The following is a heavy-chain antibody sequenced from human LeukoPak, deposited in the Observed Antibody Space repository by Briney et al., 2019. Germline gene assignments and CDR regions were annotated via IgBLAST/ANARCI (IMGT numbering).Heavy chain of an antibody. V-gene: IGHV3-30*18. D-gene: IGHD4-23*01. Sequence: GGSLRLSCAASGYTFDVAWMAWVRQAPGKRLEWVAVISYDGSNKYYADSVKGRFTISRDNSKNTLYLQMNSLRAEDTAVYYCAKDPSGGIEYFQHWGQGTLVTVSS. CDR2: ISYDGSNK. CDR3: AKDPSGGIEYFQH. J-gene: IGHJ1*01. CDR1: GYTFDVAW.